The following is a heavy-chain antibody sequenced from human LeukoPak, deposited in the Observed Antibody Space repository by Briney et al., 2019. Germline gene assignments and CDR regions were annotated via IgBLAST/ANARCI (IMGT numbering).Heavy chain of an antibody. J-gene: IGHJ4*02. CDR3: ATGVRGINLHDY. CDR1: GYTLTELS. CDR2: FDPEDGET. V-gene: IGHV1-24*01. D-gene: IGHD3-10*01. Sequence: GASVKVSCKVSGYTLTELSMHWVRQSPGKGLEWMGGFDPEDGETIYAQKFQGRVTMTEDTSTDTAYMELSSLRSEDTAVYYCATGVRGINLHDYWGQGTLVTVSS.